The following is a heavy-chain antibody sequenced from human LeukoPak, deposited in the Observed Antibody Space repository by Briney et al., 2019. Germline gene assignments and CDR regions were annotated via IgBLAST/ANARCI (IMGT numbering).Heavy chain of an antibody. CDR1: GFNISDFW. J-gene: IGHJ4*02. D-gene: IGHD1-1*01. CDR2: ISYDGSNK. V-gene: IGHV3-30-3*01. Sequence: PGGSLRLSCAASGFNISDFWMTWVRQAPGKGLEWVAVISYDGSNKYYADSVKGRFTISRDNSKNTLYLQMNSLRAEDTAVYYCAYLGLSSDWNDVPGPQIDYWGQGTLVTVSS. CDR3: AYLGLSSDWNDVPGPQIDY.